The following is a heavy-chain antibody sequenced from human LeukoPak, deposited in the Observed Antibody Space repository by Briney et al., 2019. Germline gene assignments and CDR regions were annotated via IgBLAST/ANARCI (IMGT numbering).Heavy chain of an antibody. CDR2: ISSSSSYI. D-gene: IGHD6-19*01. CDR1: GFTFSSYS. Sequence: PGGSLRLSCAASGFTFSSYSMNWVRQAPGKGLEWVSSISSSSSYIYYADSVKGRFTISRDNAKSSLYLQMNSLRAEDTAVYYCARDASIAVSYFDYWGQGTLVTVSS. CDR3: ARDASIAVSYFDY. J-gene: IGHJ4*02. V-gene: IGHV3-21*01.